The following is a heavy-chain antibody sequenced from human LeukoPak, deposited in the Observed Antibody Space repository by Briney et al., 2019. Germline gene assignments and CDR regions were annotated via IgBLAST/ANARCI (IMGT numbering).Heavy chain of an antibody. CDR2: ISAYNGNT. J-gene: IGHJ6*02. CDR3: ASALTIFGVVTIDYYGMDV. D-gene: IGHD3-3*01. CDR1: GYTFINYG. V-gene: IGHV1-18*01. Sequence: ASVKVSCKASGYTFINYGINWVRQAPGQGLEWMGWISAYNGNTNYAQSLQGRVTMTTDTSTSTAYMELSSLRSEDTAVYYCASALTIFGVVTIDYYGMDVWGQGTTVTVSS.